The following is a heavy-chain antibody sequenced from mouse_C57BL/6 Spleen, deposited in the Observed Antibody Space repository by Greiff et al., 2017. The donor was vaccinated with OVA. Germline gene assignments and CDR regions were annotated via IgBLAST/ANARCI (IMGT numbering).Heavy chain of an antibody. CDR3: TRVDGYPYAMDY. CDR2: ISSGGDYI. J-gene: IGHJ4*01. V-gene: IGHV5-9-1*02. CDR1: GFTFSSYA. D-gene: IGHD2-3*01. Sequence: EVQGVESGEGLVKPGGSLKLSCAASGFTFSSYAMSWVRQTPEKRLEWVAYISSGGDYIYYADTVKGRFTISRDNARNTLYLQMSSLKSEDTAMYYCTRVDGYPYAMDYWGQGTSVTVSS.